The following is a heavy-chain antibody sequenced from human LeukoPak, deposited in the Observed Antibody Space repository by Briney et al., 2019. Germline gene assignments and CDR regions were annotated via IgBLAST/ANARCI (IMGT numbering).Heavy chain of an antibody. V-gene: IGHV4-59*11. Sequence: SETLSLTCTVSGGSISSHYWSWIRQPPGKGLEWIGYIYYSGSTSYNPSLKSRVTISVDTSKNQFSLKLSSVTAADTAVYYCARASYYDFSGIPTAIDYWGQGTLVTVSS. CDR2: IYYSGST. D-gene: IGHD3-3*01. J-gene: IGHJ4*02. CDR1: GGSISSHY. CDR3: ARASYYDFSGIPTAIDY.